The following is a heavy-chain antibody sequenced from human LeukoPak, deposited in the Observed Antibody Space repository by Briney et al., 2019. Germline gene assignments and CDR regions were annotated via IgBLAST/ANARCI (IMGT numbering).Heavy chain of an antibody. V-gene: IGHV1-69*05. D-gene: IGHD2-2*01. CDR3: ARDRDVVVPAAIGYYYYYYMDV. J-gene: IGHJ6*03. CDR1: GYTFTSYD. Sequence: SVKVSCKASGYTFTSYDINWVRQAPGQGLEWMGRIIPIFGTANYAQKFQGRVTITTDESTSTAYMELSSLRSEDTAVYYCARDRDVVVPAAIGYYYYYYMDVWGKGTTVTVSS. CDR2: IIPIFGTA.